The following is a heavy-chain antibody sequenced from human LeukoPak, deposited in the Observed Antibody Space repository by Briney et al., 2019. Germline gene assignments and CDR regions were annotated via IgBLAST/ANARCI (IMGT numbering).Heavy chain of an antibody. CDR2: IYYCGST. CDR3: ARDPRPYYYGSGSTYYYGMDV. J-gene: IGHJ6*02. CDR1: GGSIRRGGYY. Sequence: SETLSLTCTVSGGSIRRGGYYWSWIRQHPGKGLEWIGYIYYCGSTYYNPSLKSRVTISVDTSKNQFSLKLISVTAADTAVYYCARDPRPYYYGSGSTYYYGMDVWGQGTTVTVSS. V-gene: IGHV4-31*03. D-gene: IGHD3-10*01.